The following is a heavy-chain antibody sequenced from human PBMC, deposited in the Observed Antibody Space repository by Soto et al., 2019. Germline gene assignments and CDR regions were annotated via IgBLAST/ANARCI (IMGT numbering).Heavy chain of an antibody. CDR3: ARDADILTGSDAFDI. CDR1: GFTFSSYA. V-gene: IGHV3-23*01. CDR2: ISGSGGST. J-gene: IGHJ3*02. D-gene: IGHD3-9*01. Sequence: PGGSLRLSCAASGFTFSSYAMSWVRQAPGKGLEWVSAISGSGGSTYYADSVKGRFTISRDNSKNSLYLQMNSLRAEDTAVYYCARDADILTGSDAFDIWGQGTMVTVSS.